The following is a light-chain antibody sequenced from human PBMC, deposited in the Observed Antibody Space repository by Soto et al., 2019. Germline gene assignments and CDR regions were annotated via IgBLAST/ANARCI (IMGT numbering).Light chain of an antibody. Sequence: DIQMTQSPSSVSAPVGDRVTISCRASQDINKWLAWYQQKPGKAPKLLISAASTLQSGVPSRFSVSGSGTEFTLTIQSLQPDDIATYYCQQASSFPHTFGQGNKLEIK. J-gene: IGKJ2*01. CDR3: QQASSFPHT. V-gene: IGKV1-12*01. CDR1: QDINKW. CDR2: AAS.